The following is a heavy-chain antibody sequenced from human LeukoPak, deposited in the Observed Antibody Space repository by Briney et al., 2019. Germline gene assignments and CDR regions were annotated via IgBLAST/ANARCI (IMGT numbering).Heavy chain of an antibody. CDR2: ISGSGGST. Sequence: PGGSLRLSCAASRFTFSSYAMSRVRQAPGKGLEWVSAISGSGGSTYYADSVKGRFTISRDDSKNTLYLQMNSLRAEDTAVYYCANRGDYDSSGYLRTYWGQGTLVTVSS. J-gene: IGHJ4*02. V-gene: IGHV3-23*01. CDR3: ANRGDYDSSGYLRTY. D-gene: IGHD3-22*01. CDR1: RFTFSSYA.